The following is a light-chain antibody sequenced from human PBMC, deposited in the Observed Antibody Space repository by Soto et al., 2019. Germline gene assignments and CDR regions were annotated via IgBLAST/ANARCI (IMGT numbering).Light chain of an antibody. CDR2: GAS. V-gene: IGKV3-20*01. J-gene: IGKJ5*01. Sequence: EIVLTQSPSTLSLSPGERATLSCRASQSVSSYLAWYQQKPGQAPRLLIYGASTRATGIPARFSGSGSGTAVTLTITRLEPEDFAVYYCQQYGTSPITFGRGTRLEIK. CDR1: QSVSSY. CDR3: QQYGTSPIT.